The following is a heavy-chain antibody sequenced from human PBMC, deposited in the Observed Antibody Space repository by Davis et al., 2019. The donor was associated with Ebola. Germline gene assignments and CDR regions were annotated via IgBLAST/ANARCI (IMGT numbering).Heavy chain of an antibody. D-gene: IGHD3-10*02. CDR1: GGSFSGYY. CDR3: ARARYYYGRGRLDP. J-gene: IGHJ5*02. Sequence: AGSLTLSCAVYGGSFSGYYWSWIRQPPGKGLEWLGQINHSGSTNYKPSLKSRVTISVDTSKNRFSLKLSSVTAADTAVYYCARARYYYGRGRLDPWGQGTLVTVSS. V-gene: IGHV4-34*01. CDR2: INHSGST.